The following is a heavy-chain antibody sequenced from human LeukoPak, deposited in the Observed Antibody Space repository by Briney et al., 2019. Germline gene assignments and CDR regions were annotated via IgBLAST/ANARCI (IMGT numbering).Heavy chain of an antibody. Sequence: GGSLRLSCATSGFTFGDYALTWVRQAPGQGLEWVGFIRSTTYGGTTEYAASAKGRFTISRDDSKTIAYLHMDGLKSEDTAIYYCARGGTGDLDYWGQGILVTVSS. D-gene: IGHD7-27*01. CDR3: ARGGTGDLDY. CDR1: GFTFGDYA. V-gene: IGHV3-49*04. CDR2: IRSTTYGGTT. J-gene: IGHJ4*02.